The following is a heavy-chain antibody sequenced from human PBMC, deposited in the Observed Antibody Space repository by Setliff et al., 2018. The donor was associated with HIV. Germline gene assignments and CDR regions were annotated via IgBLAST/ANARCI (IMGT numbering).Heavy chain of an antibody. CDR2: IKQDGRER. CDR1: GFTISDYW. V-gene: IGHV3-7*03. Sequence: PGESLKISCAGSGFTISDYWMSWVRQAPGKGLEWVANIKQDGRERYNVDSVKGRFTISRDNANNSLYLQLNSLRAEDTAVYYCARGPQQTGWYGGACEVWGQGTMVTVSS. D-gene: IGHD6-19*01. CDR3: ARGPQQTGWYGGACEV. J-gene: IGHJ3*01.